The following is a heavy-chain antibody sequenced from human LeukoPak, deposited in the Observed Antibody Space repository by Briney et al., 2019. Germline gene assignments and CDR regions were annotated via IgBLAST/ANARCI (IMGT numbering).Heavy chain of an antibody. CDR2: IIPIFGTA. CDR3: ARAYPMTTVTTESVYYYMDV. CDR1: GGTFSSYA. V-gene: IGHV1-69*13. Sequence: EASVKVSCKASGGTFSSYAISWVRQAPGQGLEWMGGIIPIFGTANYAQKFQGRVTITADESTSTAYMELSSLRSEDTAVYYCARAYPMTTVTTESVYYYMDVWGKGTTVTISS. D-gene: IGHD4-17*01. J-gene: IGHJ6*03.